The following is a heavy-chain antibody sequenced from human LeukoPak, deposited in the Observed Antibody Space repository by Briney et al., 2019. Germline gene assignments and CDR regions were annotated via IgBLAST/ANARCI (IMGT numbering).Heavy chain of an antibody. CDR2: IAHDATR. V-gene: IGHV4-4*02. Sequence: PSETLSLTCGVSGGSIDSTNYWSWVRQAPGRGLAWIGEIAHDATRNSNSSLGSRVAMSFDRANNYCSLSLTAVTAADTALYYCTRENSPFCPFAFWGQGVLVTVSS. CDR1: GGSIDSTNY. D-gene: IGHD2/OR15-2a*01. CDR3: TRENSPFCPFAF. J-gene: IGHJ4*02.